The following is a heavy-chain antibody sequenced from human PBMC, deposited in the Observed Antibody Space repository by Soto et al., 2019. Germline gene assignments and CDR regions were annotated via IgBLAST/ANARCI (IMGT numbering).Heavy chain of an antibody. CDR2: INPSGGST. CDR3: AREAVPAAIPALLPPDKNYFDY. V-gene: IGHV1-46*03. D-gene: IGHD2-2*01. Sequence: ASVKVSCKASGYTFTSYYMHWVRQAPGQGLEWMGIINPSGGSTSYAQKFQGRVTMTRDTSTSTVYMELSSLRSEDTAVYYCAREAVPAAIPALLPPDKNYFDYWGQGTLVTVSS. J-gene: IGHJ4*02. CDR1: GYTFTSYY.